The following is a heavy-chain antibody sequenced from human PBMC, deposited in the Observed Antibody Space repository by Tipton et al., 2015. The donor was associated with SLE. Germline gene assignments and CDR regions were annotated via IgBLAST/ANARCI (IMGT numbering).Heavy chain of an antibody. V-gene: IGHV4-34*01. CDR2: INHSGST. D-gene: IGHD1-14*01. CDR1: GGSFSGYY. Sequence: TLSLTCAVYGGSFSGYYWSWIRQPPGKGLEWIGEINHSGSTNYNPSLKSRVTISVDTSKNQFSLKLSSVTAADTAVYYCARDWKGTWDYWGQGTLVTVSS. J-gene: IGHJ4*02. CDR3: ARDWKGTWDY.